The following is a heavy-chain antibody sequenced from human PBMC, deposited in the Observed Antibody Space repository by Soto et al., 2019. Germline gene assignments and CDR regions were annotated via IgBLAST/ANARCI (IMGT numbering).Heavy chain of an antibody. J-gene: IGHJ6*02. D-gene: IGHD1-1*01. CDR2: MNPNSGNT. V-gene: IGHV1-8*01. Sequence: ASVNVSCKASGYTFTSYDINWVRQATGQGLEWMGWMNPNSGNTGYAQKFQGRVTMTRNTSISTAYMELSSLRSGDTAVYYCARERTGTTSMDVWGQGTTVTVSS. CDR1: GYTFTSYD. CDR3: ARERTGTTSMDV.